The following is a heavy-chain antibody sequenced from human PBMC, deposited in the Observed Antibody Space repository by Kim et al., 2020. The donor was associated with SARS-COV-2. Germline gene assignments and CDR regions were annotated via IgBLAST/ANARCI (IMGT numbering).Heavy chain of an antibody. CDR2: ISYDGSNN. Sequence: GGSLRLSCAASGFTFSSYGMHWVRQAPGKGLECLPVISYDGSNNYYADSLKGRFTISRDNSKTTLYLQMNSRRAEDTAVYYCAKESGSGSYYAWAYYYYGMDVWGQGTTVTVSS. CDR1: GFTFSSYG. J-gene: IGHJ6*02. CDR3: AKESGSGSYYAWAYYYYGMDV. D-gene: IGHD3-10*01. V-gene: IGHV3-30*18.